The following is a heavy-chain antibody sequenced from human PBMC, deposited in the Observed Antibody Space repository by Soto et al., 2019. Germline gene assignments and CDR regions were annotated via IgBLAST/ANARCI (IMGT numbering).Heavy chain of an antibody. Sequence: GGSLRLSCAASGFTFSSYWMHWVRQAPGKGLVWVSRINSDGSSTSYADSVKGRFTISRDNSKNTLYLQMNSLRAEDTAVYYCARGAGIAVAATSFDYWGQGTLVTVSS. J-gene: IGHJ4*02. CDR2: INSDGSST. V-gene: IGHV3-74*01. D-gene: IGHD6-19*01. CDR3: ARGAGIAVAATSFDY. CDR1: GFTFSSYW.